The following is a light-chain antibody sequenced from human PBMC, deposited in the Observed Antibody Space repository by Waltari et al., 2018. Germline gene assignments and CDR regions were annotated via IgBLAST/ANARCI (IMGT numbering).Light chain of an antibody. CDR3: QQYNDWPYT. J-gene: IGKJ2*01. CDR2: RAS. Sequence: EVLLTQSPATLSVSPGGRATLSCRASQSVNDNLAWYQQKPGQPPRLLIYRASTGATGIPARSGGSGSGTDFTLTISSLQSEDFAVYFCQQYNDWPYTFCQGTKLEIK. V-gene: IGKV3-15*01. CDR1: QSVNDN.